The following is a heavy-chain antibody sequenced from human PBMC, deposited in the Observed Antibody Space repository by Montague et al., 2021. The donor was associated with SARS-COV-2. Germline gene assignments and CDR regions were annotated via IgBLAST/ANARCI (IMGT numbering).Heavy chain of an antibody. CDR3: AREGEWELQGPRDSSFYFAMDV. J-gene: IGHJ6*02. Sequence: CAISGDSVVRNSAAWIWIRQSPPRGLEWLARIYYRSKWYNEYAASVNSRINIIPDTSKNHLSLQVNSVTPEDTAVYYCAREGEWELQGPRDSSFYFAMDVWGQGTPVTVSS. D-gene: IGHD1-26*01. V-gene: IGHV6-1*01. CDR2: IYYRSKWYN. CDR1: GDSVVRNSAA.